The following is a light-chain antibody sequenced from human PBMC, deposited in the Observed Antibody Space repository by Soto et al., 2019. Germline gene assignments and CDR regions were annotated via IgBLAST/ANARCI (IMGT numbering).Light chain of an antibody. CDR3: CSHSASIHWV. J-gene: IGLJ3*02. CDR1: SSDVGGYNF. V-gene: IGLV2-14*03. Sequence: ALTQPASVSGSPGQSITISCTGTSSDVGGYNFVSWYQQHPGNAPKLIIHEVLNRPSGVSSRFSGSKSGNTASLTISGLQAEDDAVYYCCSHSASIHWVFGGGTQLTVL. CDR2: EVL.